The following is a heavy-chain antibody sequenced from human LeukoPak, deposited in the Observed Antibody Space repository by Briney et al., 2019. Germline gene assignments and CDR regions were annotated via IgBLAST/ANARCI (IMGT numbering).Heavy chain of an antibody. D-gene: IGHD3-16*02. J-gene: IGHJ2*01. CDR1: GGSISSYY. CDR2: IHYSGST. CDR3: ARDQHLGDYIWGSYRWGYFDL. Sequence: SETLSLTCTVSGGSISSYYWNWIRQPPGKGLEWIGYIHYSGSTNYNPSLKSRVTISVDTSKNQFSLKLSSVTAADTAVYYCARDQHLGDYIWGSYRWGYFDLWGRGTLVTVSS. V-gene: IGHV4-59*01.